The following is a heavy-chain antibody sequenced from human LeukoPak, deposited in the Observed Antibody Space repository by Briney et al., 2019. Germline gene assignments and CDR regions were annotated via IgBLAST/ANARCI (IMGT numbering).Heavy chain of an antibody. CDR3: AKIVGNYGFDF. V-gene: IGHV3-23*01. CDR2: IDISGGPT. Sequence: GGSLRLSCAASGFAFSTFGMSWVRQAPRKGPEWVSTIDISGGPTYYADSVKGRFTISRDNSKNSLYLQMNSLRAEDTAVYYCAKIVGNYGFDFWGQGTLVPVSS. CDR1: GFAFSTFG. D-gene: IGHD1-26*01. J-gene: IGHJ4*02.